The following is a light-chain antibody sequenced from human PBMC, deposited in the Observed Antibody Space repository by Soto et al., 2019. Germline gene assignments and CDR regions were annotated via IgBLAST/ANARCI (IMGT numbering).Light chain of an antibody. CDR3: QQYHRYIT. Sequence: DIQMTQSPSTLSASVGDRVTITCRASQSIDDWLAWHQQKPGKAPKLLIYTASSLQSGVPSRFSGSGSGTEFTLTISSLQPDDFATYYCQQYHRYITFGQGTRLEIK. CDR2: TAS. J-gene: IGKJ5*01. V-gene: IGKV1-5*03. CDR1: QSIDDW.